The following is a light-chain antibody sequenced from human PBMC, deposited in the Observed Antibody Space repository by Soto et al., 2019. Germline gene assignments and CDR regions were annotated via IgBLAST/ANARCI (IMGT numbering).Light chain of an antibody. Sequence: DIVMTQSPDSLAVSLGERATINCKSSQSVLYSSNNKNYLAWYQQKQGQTPKLLIYWASTRESGVPDRFSGRGSETDFTLTISSLQAEDVAFIYYQQYYSTPQTFGQGTKVEIK. CDR2: WAS. J-gene: IGKJ1*01. V-gene: IGKV4-1*01. CDR3: QQYYSTPQT. CDR1: QSVLYSSNNKNY.